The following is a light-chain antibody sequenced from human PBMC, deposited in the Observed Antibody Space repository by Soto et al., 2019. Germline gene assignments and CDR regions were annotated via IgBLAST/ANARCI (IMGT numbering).Light chain of an antibody. CDR3: QQYNNWPLGT. Sequence: EIVMTQSPATLSVSPGERATLSCRASQSVSSNLAWYQQKPGQAPRLLIYDASTRATGIPARFSGSGSGTEFTLTISSLQSEDFAVYYCQQYNNWPLGTFGQGTKVEIK. CDR2: DAS. V-gene: IGKV3-15*01. J-gene: IGKJ1*01. CDR1: QSVSSN.